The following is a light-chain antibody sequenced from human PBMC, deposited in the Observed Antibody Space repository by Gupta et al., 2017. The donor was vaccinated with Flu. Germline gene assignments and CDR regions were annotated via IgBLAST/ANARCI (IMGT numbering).Light chain of an antibody. V-gene: IGKV4-1*01. CDR3: HQDYNTPYT. CDR1: QSVLYSSNSKNY. CDR2: WAS. J-gene: IGKJ2*01. Sequence: DIVMTQSPDSLAVSLGERATFNCKSSQSVLYSSNSKNYLAWYQQKAGQPPKLLIYWASTRESGVPDRFSGSGSGTDFTLTISSLQAEDVAVYYCHQDYNTPYTFGQGTKLEIK.